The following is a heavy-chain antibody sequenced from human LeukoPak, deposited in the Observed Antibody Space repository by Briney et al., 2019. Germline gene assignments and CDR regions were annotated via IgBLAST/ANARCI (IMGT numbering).Heavy chain of an antibody. V-gene: IGHV4-59*08. CDR1: GASINNNF. CDR3: ATSIAARPPLYYFDY. J-gene: IGHJ4*02. CDR2: IYSSGSA. D-gene: IGHD6-6*01. Sequence: PSETLSLTCTVSGASINNNFWTWIRQPPGKGLEWIGYIYSSGSANYNPSLKSRVIISGDTSKNQISLNLPSVTAADTAVYYCATSIAARPPLYYFDYWGQGTLVTVSS.